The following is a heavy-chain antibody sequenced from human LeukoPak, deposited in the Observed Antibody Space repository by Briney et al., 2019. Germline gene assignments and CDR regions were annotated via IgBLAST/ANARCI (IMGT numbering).Heavy chain of an antibody. Sequence: KASQTLSLTCTVSGGSISSGGYYWNWIRQHPGKGLEWIGYICYSGSTCYKPSLQSRVTISVDTSKNQFSLKLRSVTAADTAVYYCASAYCTTTYCYIDYWGQGTLVTVSS. D-gene: IGHD2-2*02. V-gene: IGHV4-31*03. CDR2: ICYSGST. J-gene: IGHJ4*02. CDR3: ASAYCTTTYCYIDY. CDR1: GGSISSGGYY.